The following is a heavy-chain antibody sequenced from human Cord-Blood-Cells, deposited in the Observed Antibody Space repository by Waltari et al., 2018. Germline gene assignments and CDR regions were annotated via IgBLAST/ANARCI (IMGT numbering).Heavy chain of an antibody. Sequence: QVQLVQSGAEVKKPGASVKVSCKASGYTFTGYYMHWVRQAPGQGLEWMGWINPNSGGTNDARKFRGRVTMTRDTAISTAYMELSRLRSDDTAVDYCARASITIFGVVIIRFDYWGQGTLVTVSS. V-gene: IGHV1-2*02. CDR1: GYTFTGYY. D-gene: IGHD3-3*01. CDR3: ARASITIFGVVIIRFDY. CDR2: INPNSGGT. J-gene: IGHJ4*02.